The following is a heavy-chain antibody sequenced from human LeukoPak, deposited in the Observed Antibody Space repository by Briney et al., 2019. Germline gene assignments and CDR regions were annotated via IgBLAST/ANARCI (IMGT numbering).Heavy chain of an antibody. V-gene: IGHV1-69*01. Sequence: SVKVPCKASGGTFSSYAISWVRQAPGQGLEWMGGIIPIFGTANYAQKFQGRVTITADESTSTAYMELSSLRSEDTAVYYCARGLIPNYYGSGSYYNPFDYWGQGTLVTVSS. J-gene: IGHJ4*02. D-gene: IGHD3-10*01. CDR2: IIPIFGTA. CDR3: ARGLIPNYYGSGSYYNPFDY. CDR1: GGTFSSYA.